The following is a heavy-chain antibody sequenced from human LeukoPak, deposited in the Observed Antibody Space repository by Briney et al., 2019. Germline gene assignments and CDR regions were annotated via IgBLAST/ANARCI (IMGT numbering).Heavy chain of an antibody. Sequence: PSETLSLTCTVSGGSISSSNYYWAWSRQPPGKGLECIGSIYYSGSTYYNPSLKSRVTISVDTSKNQFFLKVNSVTATDTAVYYCARWPIDWGQGTLVTVSS. CDR2: IYYSGST. CDR3: ARWPID. V-gene: IGHV4-39*01. J-gene: IGHJ4*02. CDR1: GGSISSSNYY.